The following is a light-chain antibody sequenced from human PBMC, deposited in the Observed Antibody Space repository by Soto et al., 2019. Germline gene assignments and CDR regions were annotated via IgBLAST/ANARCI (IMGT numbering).Light chain of an antibody. CDR1: QGISSY. CDR3: QQLNSYLRT. J-gene: IGKJ1*01. V-gene: IGKV1-9*01. Sequence: IQLTQSPSSLSASVEDRVTITCRASQGISSYLAGYQQNPGKAPTLLIYAASTLKSGVPSRFSGSGSGTDFTLTISSLQPEDFATYYCQQLNSYLRTFGQGTKVDIK. CDR2: AAS.